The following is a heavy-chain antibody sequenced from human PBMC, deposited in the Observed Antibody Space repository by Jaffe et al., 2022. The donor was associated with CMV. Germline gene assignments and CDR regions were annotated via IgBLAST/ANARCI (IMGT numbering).Heavy chain of an antibody. CDR2: ISYDGSNK. Sequence: QVQLVESGGGVVQPGRSLRLSCAASGFTFSSYGMHWVRQAPGKGLEWVAVISYDGSNKYYADSVKGRFTISRDNSKNTLYLQMNSLRAEDTAVYYCAKDVHSSGWGIDYWGQGTLVTVSS. CDR1: GFTFSSYG. CDR3: AKDVHSSGWGIDY. D-gene: IGHD6-19*01. J-gene: IGHJ4*02. V-gene: IGHV3-30*18.